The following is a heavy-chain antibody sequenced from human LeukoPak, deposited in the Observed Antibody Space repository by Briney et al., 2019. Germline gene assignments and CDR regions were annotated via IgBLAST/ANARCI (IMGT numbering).Heavy chain of an antibody. Sequence: GGSLRLSCADRLSSFRLYTMSGERQAPGKGLEWVSAISGSGGSTYYADSVKGRFTISRDNSKNTLYLQMNSLRAEDTAVYYFAKDPHGSGRDHWGQGTLVTVSS. CDR2: ISGSGGST. V-gene: IGHV3-23*01. CDR1: LSSFRLYT. J-gene: IGHJ4*02. D-gene: IGHD6-19*01. CDR3: AKDPHGSGRDH.